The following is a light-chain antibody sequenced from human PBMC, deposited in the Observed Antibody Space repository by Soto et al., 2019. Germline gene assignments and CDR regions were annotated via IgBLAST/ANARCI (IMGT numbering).Light chain of an antibody. CDR2: KAS. CDR3: QQYSDYPWT. Sequence: DIQMTQSPSTLSASVGDRVTITCRASQSLSSKLAWYQQKPGKAPKLLIYKASSLESGVPSRFSGSESGTEFTLTISSLQPEYFATYYCQQYSDYPWTFGQGTKVEIK. J-gene: IGKJ1*01. V-gene: IGKV1-5*03. CDR1: QSLSSK.